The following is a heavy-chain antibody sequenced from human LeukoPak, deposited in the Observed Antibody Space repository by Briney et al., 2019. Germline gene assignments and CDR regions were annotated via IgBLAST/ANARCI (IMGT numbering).Heavy chain of an antibody. CDR1: GFTFSSYD. Sequence: GGSLRPSCAASGFTFSSYDMNWVRQAPGKGLEWVSYISSSSSYIYYADSVEGRFTISRDNAKNSLYLQMNSLRAEDTAVYYCARVDAFDLWGQGTMVTVSS. J-gene: IGHJ3*01. V-gene: IGHV3-21*01. CDR3: ARVDAFDL. CDR2: ISSSSSYI.